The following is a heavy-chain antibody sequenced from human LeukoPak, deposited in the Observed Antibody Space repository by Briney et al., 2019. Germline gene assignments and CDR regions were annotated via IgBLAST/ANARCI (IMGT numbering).Heavy chain of an antibody. J-gene: IGHJ4*02. CDR2: IDPNSGGT. CDR1: GYIFTGYY. CDR3: ARVLLGIWDIDY. Sequence: ASVKVSCKASGYIFTGYYMHWVRQAPGQGLEWMGWIDPNSGGTNYAQKFQGRVTMTRDTSISTAYMEPSRLRSDDTAVYYCARVLLGIWDIDYWGQGTLVTVSS. D-gene: IGHD7-27*01. V-gene: IGHV1-2*02.